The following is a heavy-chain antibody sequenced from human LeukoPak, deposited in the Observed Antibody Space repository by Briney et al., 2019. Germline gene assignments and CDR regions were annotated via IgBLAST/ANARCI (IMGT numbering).Heavy chain of an antibody. CDR3: ARALYDFWSGYYTD. CDR2: INHSGST. V-gene: IGHV4-34*01. J-gene: IGHJ4*02. D-gene: IGHD3-3*01. Sequence: SETLSLTCAVYDGSFSGYYWSWIRQPPGKGLEWIGEINHSGSTNYNPSLKSRVTISVDTSKNQFSLKLSSVTAADTAVYYCARALYDFWSGYYTDWGQGTLVTVSS. CDR1: DGSFSGYY.